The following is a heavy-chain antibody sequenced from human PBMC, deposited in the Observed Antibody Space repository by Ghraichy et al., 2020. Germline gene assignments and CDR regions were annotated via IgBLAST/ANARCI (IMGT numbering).Heavy chain of an antibody. CDR1: GYTFTSYY. J-gene: IGHJ6*02. CDR2: INPSGGST. CDR3: ARGGLGYCTNGVCYDNYYYGMDV. D-gene: IGHD2-8*01. Sequence: ASVKVSCKASGYTFTSYYMHWVRQAPGQGLEWMGIINPSGGSTSYAQKFQGRVTMTRDTSTSTVYMELSSLRSEDTAVYYCARGGLGYCTNGVCYDNYYYGMDVWGQGTTVTVSS. V-gene: IGHV1-46*01.